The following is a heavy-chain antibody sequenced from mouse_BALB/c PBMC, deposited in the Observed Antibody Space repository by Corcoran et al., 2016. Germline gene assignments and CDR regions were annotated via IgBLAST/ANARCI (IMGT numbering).Heavy chain of an antibody. J-gene: IGHJ2*01. D-gene: IGHD3-2*01. V-gene: IGHV1-66*01. CDR1: GYSFTSYY. CDR3: AKTARATYYFDY. CDR2: IFPGSGNT. Sequence: QVQLQQSGPERVKPGASVKISCKASGYSFTSYYIHWVKQRPGQGLEWIGWIFPGSGNTKYNETFKGKATLTADTSSSTAYMQLSSLTSEDSAVYFCAKTARATYYFDYWGQGTTLTVSS.